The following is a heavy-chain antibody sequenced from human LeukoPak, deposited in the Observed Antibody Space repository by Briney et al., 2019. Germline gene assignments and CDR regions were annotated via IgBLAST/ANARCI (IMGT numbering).Heavy chain of an antibody. Sequence: SETLSLTCTVSGDSISSSRSYWGWIRQPPGKGREWIGSIYYSVTTYYNPSLRSRVIISVDTTKNQFSLKLNSVTAADTAVYYCARDRLRWPKIDYWGQGTLVTVSS. CDR2: IYYSVTT. V-gene: IGHV4-39*07. CDR3: ARDRLRWPKIDY. CDR1: GDSISSSRSY. J-gene: IGHJ4*02. D-gene: IGHD4-23*01.